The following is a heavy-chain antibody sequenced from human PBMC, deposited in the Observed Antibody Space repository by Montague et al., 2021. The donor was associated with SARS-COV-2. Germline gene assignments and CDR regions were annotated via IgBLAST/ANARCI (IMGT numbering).Heavy chain of an antibody. CDR3: VREKYYFDDSGSK. CDR1: GVSISSGSYY. D-gene: IGHD3-22*01. J-gene: IGHJ4*02. V-gene: IGHV4-61*01. Sequence: SETLSLTCSVSGVSISSGSYYWSWVRQPRGKGLEWIGYVYHTGSTYYXPSLKSRVTLSIDTSKNQFSLNLASVTAADTAVYYCVREKYYFDDSGSKWGQGTLVTV. CDR2: VYHTGST.